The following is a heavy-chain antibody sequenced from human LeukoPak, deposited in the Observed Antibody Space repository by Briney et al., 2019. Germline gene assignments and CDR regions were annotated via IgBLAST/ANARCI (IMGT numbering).Heavy chain of an antibody. D-gene: IGHD4-17*01. CDR3: VRQETTVTTAFDY. J-gene: IGHJ4*02. CDR2: IYPDDSET. CDR1: GYSFTNYW. V-gene: IGHV5-51*01. Sequence: GESLKISCKGSGYSFTNYWIGWVRQMPGKGLEWMVIIYPDDSETRYSPSLEGQVTISADKYMRTAYLQWSSLKASDTAMYYCVRQETTVTTAFDYWGQGTLVTVSS.